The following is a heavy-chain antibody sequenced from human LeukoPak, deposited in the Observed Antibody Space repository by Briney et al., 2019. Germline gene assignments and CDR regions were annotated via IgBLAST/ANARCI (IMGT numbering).Heavy chain of an antibody. CDR2: ISTSGSVI. Sequence: PGGSLRLSCAASGLTFGDYYMSYIRQAPGKGLEWLSYISTSGSVIYYADSVKGRFTISRDNANNSLYLQMNSLRAEDTAVYYCARVRRGGRPTDAFEIWGQGTMVTVSS. V-gene: IGHV3-11*01. CDR3: ARVRRGGRPTDAFEI. D-gene: IGHD4-23*01. CDR1: GLTFGDYY. J-gene: IGHJ3*02.